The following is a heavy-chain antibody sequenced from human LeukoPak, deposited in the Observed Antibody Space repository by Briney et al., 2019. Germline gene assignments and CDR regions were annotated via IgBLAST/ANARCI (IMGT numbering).Heavy chain of an antibody. CDR2: ISGNGGTT. CDR1: GFSFGSYG. J-gene: IGHJ4*02. V-gene: IGHV3-48*04. CDR3: ARDLDSGNYFFAY. D-gene: IGHD3-22*01. Sequence: GESLRLSCAASGFSFGSYGLSWVRQAPGKGPQWVSYISGNGGTTHYADPVEGRFTISRDNAKNSLYLQMSSLRAEDTAVYYCARDLDSGNYFFAYWGQGTPVTVSS.